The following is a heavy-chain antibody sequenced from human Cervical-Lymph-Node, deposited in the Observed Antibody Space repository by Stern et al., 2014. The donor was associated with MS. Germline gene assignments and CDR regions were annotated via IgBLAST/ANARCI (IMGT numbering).Heavy chain of an antibody. J-gene: IGHJ6*02. CDR3: ARRGMDV. CDR1: GYSFNIYW. V-gene: IGHV5-51*01. CDR2: IYPDDSDT. Sequence: VQLVQSGAEVKKPGESLTISCKGFGYSFNIYWIAWVRQRPGKVLKWRGIIYPDDSDTGYSPSFQGQVTFSVDKSISTSYLQWSSLKPSDTATYFCARRGMDVWGQGTSVTVSS.